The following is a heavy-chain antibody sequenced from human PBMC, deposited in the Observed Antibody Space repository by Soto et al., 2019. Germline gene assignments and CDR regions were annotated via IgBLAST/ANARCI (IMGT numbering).Heavy chain of an antibody. CDR3: ARANSILPYYYNMDV. V-gene: IGHV1-2*04. CDR2: INPNSGGT. J-gene: IGHJ6*02. Sequence: QVQLVQSGAAVEKPGASVKVSCKASGYTFTAYYIHWVRQARGQGLEWLGWINPNSGGTYYSQKFQAWITLTRDTSISTAYIELTRLRSDDTAVYYCARANSILPYYYNMDVWGQGTTVSVSS. D-gene: IGHD2-21*01. CDR1: GYTFTAYY.